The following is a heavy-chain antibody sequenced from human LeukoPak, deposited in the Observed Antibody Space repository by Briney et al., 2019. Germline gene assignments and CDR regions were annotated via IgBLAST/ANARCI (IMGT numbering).Heavy chain of an antibody. J-gene: IGHJ4*02. Sequence: PGRSLRLSCAASGFPFSTYGMHWVRQAPGRGLEWVAFIWYDGSNKYYADSVKGRFTISRDNSKNTLYLQMNSLRVEDTAVYYCARGGRIRITGDWGQGTLVTVSS. CDR1: GFPFSTYG. V-gene: IGHV3-33*01. D-gene: IGHD1-20*01. CDR3: ARGGRIRITGD. CDR2: IWYDGSNK.